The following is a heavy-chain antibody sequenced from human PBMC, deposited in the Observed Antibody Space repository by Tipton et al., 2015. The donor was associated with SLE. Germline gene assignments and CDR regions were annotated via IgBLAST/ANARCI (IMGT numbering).Heavy chain of an antibody. CDR2: INTKTGNP. CDR3: ARDFEFTTTVTTPGY. D-gene: IGHD4-11*01. V-gene: IGHV7-4-1*02. CDR1: GYTFTTYA. J-gene: IGHJ4*02. Sequence: QLVQSGSELKKPGASVTVSCKASGYTFTTYAMNWVRQAPGQGLEWMGWINTKTGNPTYAQGFTGRFVFSLDTSVSTAFLQISSLKAEDSAVYYCARDFEFTTTVTTPGYWGQGTLVTVSS.